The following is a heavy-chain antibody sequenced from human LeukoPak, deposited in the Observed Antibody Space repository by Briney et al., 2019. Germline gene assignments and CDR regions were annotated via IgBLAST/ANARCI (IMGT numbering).Heavy chain of an antibody. D-gene: IGHD1-20*01. CDR2: INHSGST. V-gene: IGHV4-34*01. J-gene: IGHJ6*03. CDR3: ARDTRNWINYYYMDV. Sequence: GSLRLSCAASGFTFSSYEMNWVRQAPGKGLEWVGEINHSGSTNYNPSLKSRVTISVDTSKNQFSLKLSSVTAADTAVYYCARDTRNWINYYYMDVWDKGTTVTVSS. CDR1: GFTFSSYE.